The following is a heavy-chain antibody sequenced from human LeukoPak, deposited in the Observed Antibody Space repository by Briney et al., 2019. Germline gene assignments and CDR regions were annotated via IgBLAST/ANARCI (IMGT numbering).Heavy chain of an antibody. V-gene: IGHV4-34*01. CDR3: ARHGSSCDSSGYYRYFDY. D-gene: IGHD3-22*01. J-gene: IGHJ4*02. CDR1: GGSFSGYY. CDR2: INHSGST. Sequence: SETLSLTCAVYGGSFSGYYWSWIRQPPGKGLEWIGEINHSGSTNYNPSLKSRVTISVDTSKNQFSLKLSSVTAADTAVYYCARHGSSCDSSGYYRYFDYWGQGTLVTVSS.